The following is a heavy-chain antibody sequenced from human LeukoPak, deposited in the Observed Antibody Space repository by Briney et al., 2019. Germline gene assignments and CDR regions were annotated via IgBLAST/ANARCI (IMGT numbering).Heavy chain of an antibody. CDR3: ARDLGRGAAASYYFGY. V-gene: IGHV1-46*01. CDR1: GYIFIDYY. J-gene: IGHJ4*02. D-gene: IGHD6-13*01. CDR2: IDPRSSST. Sequence: ASVKVSCKASGYIFIDYYMHWVRQAPGQGLEWMGIIDPRSSSTTYAQKFQGRVTMTRDTSTSTVNMELNSLTSDDTAVYYCARDLGRGAAASYYFGYWGQGTLVTVSS.